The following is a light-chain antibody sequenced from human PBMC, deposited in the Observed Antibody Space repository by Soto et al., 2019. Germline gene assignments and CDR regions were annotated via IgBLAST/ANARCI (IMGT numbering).Light chain of an antibody. V-gene: IGLV2-14*01. CDR3: SSYANNTL. CDR1: SRDVGDYND. Sequence: QSALTQPASVSGSPGQSITISCTGTSRDVGDYNDVSCYQQHPGKAPKFMISEVSNRPSGVSNRFSGSKSGNTASLTISGLQAEDEADYSCSSYANNTLFGGGTKLTVL. J-gene: IGLJ2*01. CDR2: EVS.